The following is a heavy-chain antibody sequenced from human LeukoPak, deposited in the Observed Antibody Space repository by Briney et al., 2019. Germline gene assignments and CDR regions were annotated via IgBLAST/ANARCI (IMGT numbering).Heavy chain of an antibody. CDR3: ARGYCSGTSCYMFDS. D-gene: IGHD2-2*01. CDR1: GFNFTDNS. CDR2: ISSSKTYI. V-gene: IGHV3-21*01. J-gene: IGHJ4*02. Sequence: PGGSLRLSCAGSGFNFTDNSMHWVRQAPGRGLEWVSSISSSKTYIYYRDSVKGRFTISRDNAKNSLFLQMNSLRVEDTAVYFCARGYCSGTSCYMFDSWGQGTRVIVSS.